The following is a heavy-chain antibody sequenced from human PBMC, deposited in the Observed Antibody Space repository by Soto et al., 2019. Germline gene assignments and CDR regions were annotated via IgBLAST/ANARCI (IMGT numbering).Heavy chain of an antibody. D-gene: IGHD2-2*01. CDR2: ISAYNGNT. CDR1: GYAFTSYG. V-gene: IGHV1-18*01. J-gene: IGHJ6*03. Sequence: QVQLVQSGAEVKKPGASVKVSCKASGYAFTSYGVSWVRQAPGQGLEWMGWISAYNGNTNYAQKLQGRVTMTTDTSTSTAYMELRSLRSDDTAVYYCARLEVVPAAPDHYYYMDVWGTGTTVTVSS. CDR3: ARLEVVPAAPDHYYYMDV.